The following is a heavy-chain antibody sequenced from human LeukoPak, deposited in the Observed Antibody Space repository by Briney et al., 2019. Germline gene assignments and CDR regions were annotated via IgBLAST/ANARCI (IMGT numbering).Heavy chain of an antibody. CDR3: ARVKQQLLGGWFDP. CDR1: GYTFTSYD. J-gene: IGHJ5*02. Sequence: ASVKVSCKASGYTFTSYDINWVRQATGQGLEWMGWMNPNSGNTGYAQKFQGRVTMTRNTSISTAYMEPSSLRSEDTAVYYCARVKQQLLGGWFDPWGQGTLVTVSS. D-gene: IGHD6-13*01. V-gene: IGHV1-8*01. CDR2: MNPNSGNT.